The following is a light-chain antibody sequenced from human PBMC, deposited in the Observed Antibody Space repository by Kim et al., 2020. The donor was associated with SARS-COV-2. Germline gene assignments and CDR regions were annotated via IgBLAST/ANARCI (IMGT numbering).Light chain of an antibody. Sequence: SPGERATLSCRASESVNSNLAWYQQKPGQAPRLLIYGASTRATGIPARFSGSGSGTEFTLTISSLQSEDFAVYYCHQYNDWPPFTFGPGTKVDIK. V-gene: IGKV3-15*01. J-gene: IGKJ3*01. CDR3: HQYNDWPPFT. CDR1: ESVNSN. CDR2: GAS.